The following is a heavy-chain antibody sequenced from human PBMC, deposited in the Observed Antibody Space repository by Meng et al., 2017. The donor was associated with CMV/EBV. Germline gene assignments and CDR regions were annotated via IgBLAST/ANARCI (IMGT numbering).Heavy chain of an antibody. CDR3: AREYYDFWSGYHNWFDP. CDR2: ISYDGSNK. V-gene: IGHV3-30-3*01. J-gene: IGHJ5*02. D-gene: IGHD3-3*01. CDR1: FTFSIYA. Sequence: FTFSIYAMHCVRQAPGKGLEWVAVISYDGSNKYYADSVKGRFTISRDNSKNTLYLQMNSLRAEDTAVYYCAREYYDFWSGYHNWFDPWGQGTLVTVSS.